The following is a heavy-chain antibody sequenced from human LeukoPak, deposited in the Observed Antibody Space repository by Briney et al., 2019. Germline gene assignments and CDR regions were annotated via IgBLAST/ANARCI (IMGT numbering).Heavy chain of an antibody. Sequence: SETLSLTCTVSGIFINNYYWSWIRQTPGKGLEWIGYIYSSGDTNYNSFFKSRVTMSIDRSENQFSLKLGSVTAADTAVYYCARADQRLYTSGWTYDFDYWGQGTLVTVSS. J-gene: IGHJ4*02. CDR3: ARADQRLYTSGWTYDFDY. V-gene: IGHV4-59*01. CDR1: GIFINNYY. D-gene: IGHD6-19*01. CDR2: IYSSGDT.